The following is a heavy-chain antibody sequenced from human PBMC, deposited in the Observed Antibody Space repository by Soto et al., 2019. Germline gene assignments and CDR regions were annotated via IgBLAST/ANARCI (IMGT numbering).Heavy chain of an antibody. J-gene: IGHJ5*02. Sequence: GSLRLSCAASGFTFSSYAMSWVRQAPGKGLEWVSAISGSGGSTYYADSVKGRFTISRDNSKNTLYLQMNSLRAEDTAVYYCAKDGRDIVVVPAELDPWGQGTLVTVSS. CDR2: ISGSGGST. CDR3: AKDGRDIVVVPAELDP. D-gene: IGHD2-2*01. CDR1: GFTFSSYA. V-gene: IGHV3-23*01.